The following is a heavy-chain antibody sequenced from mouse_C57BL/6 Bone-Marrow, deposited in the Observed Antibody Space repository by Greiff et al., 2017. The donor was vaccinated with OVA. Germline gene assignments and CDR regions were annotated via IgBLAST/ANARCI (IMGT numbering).Heavy chain of an antibody. D-gene: IGHD2-1*01. CDR3: ARVRGIYYGNYGYFDV. V-gene: IGHV1-20*01. CDR1: GYSFTGYF. J-gene: IGHJ1*03. Sequence: VHVKQSGPELVKPGDSVKISCKASGYSFTGYFMNWVMQSHGKSLEWIGRINPYNGDAFYNQKFKGKATLTVDKSSSTAHMELRSLTSDDSAVYYCARVRGIYYGNYGYFDVWGTGTTVTVSS. CDR2: INPYNGDA.